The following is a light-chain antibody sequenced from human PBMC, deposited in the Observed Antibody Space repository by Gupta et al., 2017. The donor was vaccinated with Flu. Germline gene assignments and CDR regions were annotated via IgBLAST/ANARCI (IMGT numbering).Light chain of an antibody. CDR3: SSYTSSSTLVV. Sequence: QSALTQPASVSGSPGQSITISCTGTSSDFGGYNYVSWYQQHPGKAPKLMIYEVSNRPSGVSNRFSGSNSGNTASLTISGLQAEDEADYYCSSYTSSSTLVVFGGGTKLTVL. CDR1: SSDFGGYNY. CDR2: EVS. V-gene: IGLV2-14*01. J-gene: IGLJ2*01.